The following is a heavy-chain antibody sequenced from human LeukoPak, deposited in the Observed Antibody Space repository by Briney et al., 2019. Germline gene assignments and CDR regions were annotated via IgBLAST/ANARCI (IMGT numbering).Heavy chain of an antibody. CDR1: GGSISSSNW. V-gene: IGHV4-4*02. J-gene: IGHJ6*03. CDR2: IYHSGST. CDR3: ARHYNMYSSSWYCYYYYLDV. Sequence: SETLSLTCAVSGGSISSSNWWSWVRQPPGKGLEWSGEIYHSGSTNYNPSLKSRVTISVDTSKNQFSLKLSSVTAADTAVYYCARHYNMYSSSWYCYYYYLDVWGKGTTVSVS. D-gene: IGHD6-13*01.